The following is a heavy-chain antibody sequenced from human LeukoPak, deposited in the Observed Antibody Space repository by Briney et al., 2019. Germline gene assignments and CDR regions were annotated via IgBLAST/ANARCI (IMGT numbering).Heavy chain of an antibody. Sequence: GASVKVSCKASGGTFSTYAISWVRQAPGQGLEWMGWMNPNSGNTGYAQKFQGRVTMTRNTSISTAYMELSSLRSEDTAVYYCARGGDGFDYWGQGTLVTVSP. CDR3: ARGGDGFDY. CDR2: MNPNSGNT. CDR1: GGTFSTYA. V-gene: IGHV1-8*02. J-gene: IGHJ4*02. D-gene: IGHD5-24*01.